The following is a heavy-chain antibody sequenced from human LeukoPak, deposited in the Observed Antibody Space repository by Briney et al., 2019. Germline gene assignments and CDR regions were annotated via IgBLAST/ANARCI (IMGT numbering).Heavy chain of an antibody. Sequence: TGGSLRLSCAVSGFTFSGYEMNWVRQAPGKGLEWVPYISSSGSIIYYAGSVKGRFTVSRDNPKNSLFLQMNSLRAEDTAVYFCARVIQLTYMDVWGKGTTVTVSS. V-gene: IGHV3-48*03. D-gene: IGHD3-16*01. CDR1: GFTFSGYE. CDR3: ARVIQLTYMDV. CDR2: ISSSGSII. J-gene: IGHJ6*03.